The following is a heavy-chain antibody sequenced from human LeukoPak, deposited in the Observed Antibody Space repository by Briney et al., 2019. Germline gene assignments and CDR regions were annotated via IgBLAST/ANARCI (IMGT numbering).Heavy chain of an antibody. Sequence: SRPTLVKPTQTLTLTCTLAGYSLTTSSLRVSWFGQSPVTAIEWLALIYWDDNKYYSLSLKSRLTITKDTSKNQVVLSMTNMDPVDTATYYCAHRGSGSFGWFDPWGQGTLVTVSS. CDR2: IYWDDNK. V-gene: IGHV2-5*02. CDR1: GYSLTTSSLR. D-gene: IGHD1-26*01. CDR3: AHRGSGSFGWFDP. J-gene: IGHJ5*02.